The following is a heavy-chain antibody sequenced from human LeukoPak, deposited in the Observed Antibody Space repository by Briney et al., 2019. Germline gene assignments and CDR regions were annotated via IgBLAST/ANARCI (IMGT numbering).Heavy chain of an antibody. CDR1: GHTFTSHD. V-gene: IGHV1-8*01. Sequence: ASVKVSCTASGHTFTSHDINWVRQATGQGLEWVGWMYPNSGKTACAQKFQDRVTMTRNTSISTAYMELSGLTSEDTAVYYCARGNRQWVASEFDSWGQGTLVTVSS. J-gene: IGHJ4*02. CDR2: MYPNSGKT. D-gene: IGHD6-19*01. CDR3: ARGNRQWVASEFDS.